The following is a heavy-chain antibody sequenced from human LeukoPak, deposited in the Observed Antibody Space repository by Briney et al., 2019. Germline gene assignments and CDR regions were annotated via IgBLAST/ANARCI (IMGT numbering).Heavy chain of an antibody. D-gene: IGHD3-10*01. CDR3: ARGHFSGSYFDY. Sequence: SETLSLTCAVYGGSFSGYYWSWIRQPPGKGLEWIGEINHSGSTNYNPSLKSRVTISVDTSKNQFSLKLSSVTAADTAVYYCARGHFSGSYFDYWGQGTLVTVSS. CDR2: INHSGST. J-gene: IGHJ4*02. V-gene: IGHV4-34*01. CDR1: GGSFSGYY.